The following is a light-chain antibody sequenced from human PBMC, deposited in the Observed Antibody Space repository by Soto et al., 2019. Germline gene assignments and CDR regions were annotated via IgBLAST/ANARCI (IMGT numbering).Light chain of an antibody. J-gene: IGKJ3*01. CDR3: QQSYSTPFT. CDR2: AAS. Sequence: DIQMTQSPSSLSASVGYRVTITCRASQSISSYLNWYQQKPGKAPKLLIYAASSLQSGVPSRFSGSGSGTDFTPTTSSLQPEDFATYYCQQSYSTPFTFGPGTQVD. CDR1: QSISSY. V-gene: IGKV1-39*01.